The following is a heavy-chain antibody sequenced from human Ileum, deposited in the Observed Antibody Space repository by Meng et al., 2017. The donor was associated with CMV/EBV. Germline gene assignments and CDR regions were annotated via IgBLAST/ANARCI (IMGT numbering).Heavy chain of an antibody. D-gene: IGHD2-2*01. V-gene: IGHV1-46*01. CDR1: GYTFTSYY. Sequence: GYTFTSYYMHWVRQAPGQGLEWMGIINPSGGSTSYAQKFQGRVTMTRDTSTSTVYMELSSLRSEDTAVYYCARALVPVAANINWFDPWGQGTLVTLL. CDR3: ARALVPVAANINWFDP. CDR2: INPSGGST. J-gene: IGHJ5*02.